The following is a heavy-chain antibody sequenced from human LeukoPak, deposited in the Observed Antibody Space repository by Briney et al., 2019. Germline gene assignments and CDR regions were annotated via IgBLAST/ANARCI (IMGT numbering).Heavy chain of an antibody. J-gene: IGHJ3*02. CDR2: ISYDGNNK. V-gene: IGHV3-30*04. D-gene: IGHD3-9*01. CDR3: ANLLYYDILTGTDAFDI. Sequence: GRSLRLTCAASGFTFSSYAMHWVRQAPGKGLEWVAVISYDGNNKYYADSVKGRFTISRDNSKNTLYLQMNSLRAEDTAVYYCANLLYYDILTGTDAFDIWGQGTMVTVSS. CDR1: GFTFSSYA.